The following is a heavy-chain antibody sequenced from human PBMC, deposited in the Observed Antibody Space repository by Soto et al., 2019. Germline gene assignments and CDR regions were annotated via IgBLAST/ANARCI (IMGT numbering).Heavy chain of an antibody. CDR3: ASYRDSSGLRRYEY. CDR2: IKSKAHGGTT. D-gene: IGHD3-22*01. J-gene: IGHJ4*02. CDR1: DFILSDAW. Sequence: EVQLEEAGVGLIKPGESLTLSCAASDFILSDAWLKCVRQAPGKGLGCVGRIKSKAHGGTTDYAAHLKGRFSILRDDSKTTLYLQMNSLQTEHKALYYCASYRDSSGLRRYEYGGQGALVTVSS. V-gene: IGHV3-15*07.